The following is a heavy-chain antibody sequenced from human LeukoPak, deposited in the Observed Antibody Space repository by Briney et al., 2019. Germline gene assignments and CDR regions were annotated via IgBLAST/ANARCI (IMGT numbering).Heavy chain of an antibody. Sequence: GGSLRLSCAASGFTFSSYAMSWVRQAPGKGLEWVSAISGSGGSTYYADSVKGRSTISRDNSKNTLYLQMNSLRAEDTAVYYCAKDPYCSGGSCYGYWGQGTLVTVSS. CDR1: GFTFSSYA. CDR2: ISGSGGST. CDR3: AKDPYCSGGSCYGY. J-gene: IGHJ4*02. D-gene: IGHD2-15*01. V-gene: IGHV3-23*01.